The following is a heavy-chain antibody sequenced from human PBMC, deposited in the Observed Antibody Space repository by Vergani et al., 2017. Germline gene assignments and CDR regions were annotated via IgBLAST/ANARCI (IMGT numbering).Heavy chain of an antibody. D-gene: IGHD1-7*01. V-gene: IGHV7-4-1*02. CDR3: ARDIPRELHDYYYGMDV. J-gene: IGHJ6*02. CDR2: INTNTGHP. Sequence: QVPLVQSGSELKKPGASVKVSCKASGYTFTSYAMHWVRQAPGQGLEWMGWINTNTGHPTYAQGFTGRVVCSLDTSVSTAYLQISSRKAEDTAGYYCARDIPRELHDYYYGMDVWGQGTTVTVSS. CDR1: GYTFTSYA.